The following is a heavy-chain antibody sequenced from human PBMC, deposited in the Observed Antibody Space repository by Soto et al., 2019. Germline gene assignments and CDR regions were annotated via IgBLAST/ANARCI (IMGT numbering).Heavy chain of an antibody. CDR3: ASGTIYHSYGMDV. V-gene: IGHV4-59*03. D-gene: IGHD2-2*01. CDR1: GGSISSYY. Sequence: PSETLSLTCTVSGGSISSYYGGWFRQPPGKGLEWIGYIYYSGSTTYHPSLKSRVTISLDTSKNQFSLKMSYVTAADTAVYHCASGTIYHSYGMDVWGQGKMVTVSS. J-gene: IGHJ6*02. CDR2: IYYSGST.